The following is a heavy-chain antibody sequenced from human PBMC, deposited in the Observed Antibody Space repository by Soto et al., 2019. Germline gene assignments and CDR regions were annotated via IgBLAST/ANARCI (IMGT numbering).Heavy chain of an antibody. CDR1: GYTFTSYG. V-gene: IGHV1-18*01. Sequence: ASVKVSCKASGYTFTSYGIHWVRQAPGQGLEWMGWISAYNGNTNYAQKLQGRVTMTTDKSTSTAYMELSSLRSEDTAVYYCARDHCSSTSCYSWFDPWGQGTLVTVSS. D-gene: IGHD2-2*02. CDR2: ISAYNGNT. CDR3: ARDHCSSTSCYSWFDP. J-gene: IGHJ5*02.